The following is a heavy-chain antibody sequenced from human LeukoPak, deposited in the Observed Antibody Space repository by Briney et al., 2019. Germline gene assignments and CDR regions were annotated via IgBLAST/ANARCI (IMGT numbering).Heavy chain of an antibody. CDR3: ARDYPGDWFPWEDYFDS. CDR1: GFTFSSYA. J-gene: IGHJ4*02. D-gene: IGHD3-9*01. CDR2: ISGSGDNT. Sequence: PGGSLRLSCGASGFTFSSYAMSWVRQAPGKGLAWVSSISGSGDNTDYADSVKGRCTISRDTSKNTVYLEIQSLRADDTAIYYCARDYPGDWFPWEDYFDSWGQGTLVTVSS. V-gene: IGHV3-23*01.